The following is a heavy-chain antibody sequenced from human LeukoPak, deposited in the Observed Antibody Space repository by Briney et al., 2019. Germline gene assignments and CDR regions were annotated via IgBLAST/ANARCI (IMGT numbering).Heavy chain of an antibody. CDR3: ARGWSSSWPDY. J-gene: IGHJ4*02. CDR2: INHSGST. Sequence: SETLSLTCAVYGGSFSGYYWSWIRQPPGKGLEWIGEINHSGSTNYNPSLKSRVTISVDTSKNQFSLKLSSVTAADTAVYYCARGWSSSWPDYWGQGTLVTVSS. CDR1: GGSFSGYY. V-gene: IGHV4-34*01. D-gene: IGHD6-13*01.